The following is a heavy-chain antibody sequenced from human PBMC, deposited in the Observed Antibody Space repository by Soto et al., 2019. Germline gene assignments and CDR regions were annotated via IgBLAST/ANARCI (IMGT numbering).Heavy chain of an antibody. D-gene: IGHD5-18*01. V-gene: IGHV1-18*01. J-gene: IGHJ4*02. CDR2: ISAYNGNT. CDR3: AREYPPDGYNHFDY. Sequence: ASVKVSCKASGYTFTSYGISWVRQAPGQGLEWMGWISAYNGNTNYAQKLQGRITMTTDTSTSTAYMELRRLRSDDTAVYYCAREYPPDGYNHFDYWGQGTLVTVSS. CDR1: GYTFTSYG.